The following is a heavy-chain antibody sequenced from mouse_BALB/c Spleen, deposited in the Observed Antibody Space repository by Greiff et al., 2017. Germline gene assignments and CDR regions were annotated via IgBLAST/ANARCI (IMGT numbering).Heavy chain of an antibody. V-gene: IGHV1-85*01. J-gene: IGHJ3*01. CDR1: GYTFTSYD. CDR3: ARSRDYGYGFAY. D-gene: IGHD1-2*01. CDR2: IFPGDGST. Sequence: QVQLQQSGAELVKPGASVKLSCKASGYTFTSYDINWVRQRPEQGLEWIGWIFPGDGSTKYNEKFKGKATLTADTSSSTAYMQLSSLTSEDSAVYFCARSRDYGYGFAYWGQGTLVTVSA.